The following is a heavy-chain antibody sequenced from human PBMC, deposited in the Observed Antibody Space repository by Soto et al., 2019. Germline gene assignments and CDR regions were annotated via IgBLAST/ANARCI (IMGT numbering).Heavy chain of an antibody. J-gene: IGHJ4*02. Sequence: VTLVQSGAEVKKPGASVKVSCKASGYTFTSYDINWVRQATGPGLEWMGWTNPNSGNTGYAQKFQGRVTMTRNNSISTAYIGLSSLISEDAAVDYCAGDRCGSRYWGQGTLVTVSS. CDR2: TNPNSGNT. CDR1: GYTFTSYD. CDR3: AGDRCGSRY. D-gene: IGHD2-2*01. V-gene: IGHV1-8*01.